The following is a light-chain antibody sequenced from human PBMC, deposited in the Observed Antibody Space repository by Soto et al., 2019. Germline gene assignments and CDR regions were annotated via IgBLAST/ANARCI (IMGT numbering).Light chain of an antibody. CDR2: GAS. CDR3: QHYNNWPPYT. Sequence: EIVMTQSPATLSVSPGERATLSCRASQSVSSNLAWYQQKPGQAPRLLIYGASTRATGIPARFSGSGSGTEFTLTSISLQSEDFAVYYCQHYNNWPPYTFGQGTKLEIK. J-gene: IGKJ2*01. CDR1: QSVSSN. V-gene: IGKV3-15*01.